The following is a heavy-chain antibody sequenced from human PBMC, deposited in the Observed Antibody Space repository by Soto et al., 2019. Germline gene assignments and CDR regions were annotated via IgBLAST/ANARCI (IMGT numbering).Heavy chain of an antibody. Sequence: ASVKVSCKASGYTFTSYAMHWVRQAPGQRLEWMGWINAGNGNTKYSQKFQGRVTITRDTSASTAYMELSSLRSEDTAVYYCERDLKYSSGSYYYYYGMDVWGQGTTVTVSS. V-gene: IGHV1-3*01. D-gene: IGHD6-19*01. CDR1: GYTFTSYA. CDR3: ERDLKYSSGSYYYYYGMDV. J-gene: IGHJ6*02. CDR2: INAGNGNT.